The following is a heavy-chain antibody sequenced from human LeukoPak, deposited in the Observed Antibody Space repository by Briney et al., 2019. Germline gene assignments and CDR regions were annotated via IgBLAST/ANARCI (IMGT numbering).Heavy chain of an antibody. CDR1: GGSISSGSYY. J-gene: IGHJ5*02. Sequence: TSETLSLTCTVSGGSISSGSYYWSWIRQPAGKGLEWIGRIYTSGSTNYNPSLESRVTISVDTSKDQFSLKLSSVTAADTAVYYCARSNYYDSSGYYNWFDPWGQGTLVTVSS. CDR3: ARSNYYDSSGYYNWFDP. D-gene: IGHD3-22*01. V-gene: IGHV4-61*02. CDR2: IYTSGST.